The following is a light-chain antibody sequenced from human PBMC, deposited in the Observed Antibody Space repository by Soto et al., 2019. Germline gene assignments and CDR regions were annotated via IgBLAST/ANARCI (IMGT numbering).Light chain of an antibody. CDR1: TIGSKS. CDR3: HLWDIRSDQVV. V-gene: IGLV3-21*02. Sequence: SYELTQPPSVSVAPGQTARITCGGNTIGSKSVHWYRQKPGQAPVLVVSDDTDRPSGIPERFSGSKSANTANLTISGVEGGDEADYYCHLWDIRSDQVVFGGGTKVTVL. CDR2: DDT. J-gene: IGLJ2*01.